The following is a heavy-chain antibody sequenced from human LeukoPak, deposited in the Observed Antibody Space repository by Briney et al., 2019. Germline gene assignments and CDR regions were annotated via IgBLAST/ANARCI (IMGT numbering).Heavy chain of an antibody. V-gene: IGHV5-10-1*01. CDR1: GYSFANYW. CDR2: IDPSDSYA. Sequence: GESLKISCKGSGYSFANYWINWVRQMPGKGLEWMGRIDPSDSYANYSPSFQGHVTLSADKSISTAYLQWNSLKASDTAMYYCATEAHYGSGSYSKRDFDYWGQGTLVTVSS. D-gene: IGHD3-10*01. CDR3: ATEAHYGSGSYSKRDFDY. J-gene: IGHJ4*02.